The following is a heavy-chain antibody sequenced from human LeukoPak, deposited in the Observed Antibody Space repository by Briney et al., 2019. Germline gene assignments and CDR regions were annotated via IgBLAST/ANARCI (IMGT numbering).Heavy chain of an antibody. CDR1: GGSISSYY. Sequence: SETLSLTCTVSGGSISSYYWSWIRQPPGKGLEWIGYIYYSGSTNYNPSLKSRVTISVDTSKNQFSLKLSSVTAADTAVYYCARVKASSSWYTPGPGVYAFHIWGQGTMVTVSS. D-gene: IGHD6-13*01. CDR3: ARVKASSSWYTPGPGVYAFHI. V-gene: IGHV4-59*01. CDR2: IYYSGST. J-gene: IGHJ3*02.